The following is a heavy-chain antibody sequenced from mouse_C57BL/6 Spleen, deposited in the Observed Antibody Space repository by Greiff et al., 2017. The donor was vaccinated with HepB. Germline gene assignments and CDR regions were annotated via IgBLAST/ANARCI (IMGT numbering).Heavy chain of an antibody. V-gene: IGHV1-42*01. J-gene: IGHJ2*01. CDR3: ARAWAPFDY. CDR2: INPSTGGT. Sequence: DVQLQESGPELVKPGASVKISCKASGYSFTGYYMNWVKQSPEKSLEWIGEINPSTGGTTYNQKFKAKATLTVDKSSSTAYMQLKSLTSEDSAVYYCARAWAPFDYWGQGTTLTVSS. CDR1: GYSFTGYY. D-gene: IGHD4-1*01.